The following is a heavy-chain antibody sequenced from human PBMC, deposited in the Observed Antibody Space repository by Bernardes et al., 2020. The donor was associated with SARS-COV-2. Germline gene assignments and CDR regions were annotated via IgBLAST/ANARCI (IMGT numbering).Heavy chain of an antibody. D-gene: IGHD3-9*01. CDR3: ARDRSYDISDY. CDR2: TNEYGTVT. Sequence: GGSLRLSCVASGFTFSRYWMHWVRQVPGKGLVWVSRTNEYGTVTNYADSVKGRFTISRDNDKDTLFLQMNSLRAEDTAVYYCARDRSYDISDYWGQRTQVTVS. V-gene: IGHV3-74*01. J-gene: IGHJ4*02. CDR1: GFTFSRYW.